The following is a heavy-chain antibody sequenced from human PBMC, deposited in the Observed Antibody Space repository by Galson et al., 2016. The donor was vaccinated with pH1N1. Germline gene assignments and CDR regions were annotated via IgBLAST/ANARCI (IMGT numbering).Heavy chain of an antibody. CDR3: ARVNHYYYYGMDV. D-gene: IGHD1-14*01. CDR2: ISSSSSTI. CDR1: GFLVTANY. Sequence: SLRLSCAASGFLVTANYMSWVRQAPGKGLEWVSYISSSSSTIYYADSVKGRFTISRDNAKNSLYLQMNSLRAEDTAVYYCARVNHYYYYGMDVWGQGTTVTVSS. V-gene: IGHV3-11*04. J-gene: IGHJ6*02.